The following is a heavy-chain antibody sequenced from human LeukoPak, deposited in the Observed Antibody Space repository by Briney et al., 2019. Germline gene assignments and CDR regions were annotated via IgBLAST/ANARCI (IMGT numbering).Heavy chain of an antibody. Sequence: SETLSLTCTVSGGSISSYYWSWIRQPAGKGLEWIGRIYTSGSTNYNPSLKSRVTMSVDTSKNQFSLKLSSVTAADTAVYYWARDCGLSGSGSYYTNWFDPWGQGTLVTVSS. J-gene: IGHJ5*02. D-gene: IGHD3-10*01. CDR3: ARDCGLSGSGSYYTNWFDP. V-gene: IGHV4-4*07. CDR1: GGSISSYY. CDR2: IYTSGST.